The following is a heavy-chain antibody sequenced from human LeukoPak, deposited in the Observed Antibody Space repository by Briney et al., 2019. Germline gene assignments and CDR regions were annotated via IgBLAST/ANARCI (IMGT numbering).Heavy chain of an antibody. CDR2: MNPNSGNT. V-gene: IGHV1-8*03. CDR3: ARLSGYSYSNYYYYYMDV. D-gene: IGHD5-18*01. CDR1: GYTFTSYD. Sequence: ASVKVSCKASGYTFTSYDINWGRQATGQGLEWMGWMNPNSGNTGYAQKFQGRVTITRNTSISTAYMELSSLRSEDTAVYYCARLSGYSYSNYYYYYMDVWGKGTTVTVSS. J-gene: IGHJ6*03.